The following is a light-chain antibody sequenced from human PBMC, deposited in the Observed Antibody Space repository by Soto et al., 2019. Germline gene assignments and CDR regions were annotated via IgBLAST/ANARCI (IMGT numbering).Light chain of an antibody. CDR1: SSNIGSNY. CDR3: AAWDDSLSVVV. J-gene: IGLJ2*01. CDR2: RNN. Sequence: QSVLTQPPSASWTPGQRVTISFSGSSSNIGSNYVYWYQQLPGTDPKLLIYRNNQRPSGVPDRFSGSKSGTSASLAISGLRSEDEADYYCAAWDDSLSVVVFGGGTKVTVL. V-gene: IGLV1-47*01.